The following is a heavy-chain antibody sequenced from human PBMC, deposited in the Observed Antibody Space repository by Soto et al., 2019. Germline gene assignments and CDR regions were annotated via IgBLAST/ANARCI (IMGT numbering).Heavy chain of an antibody. Sequence: PGGSLRLSCAASGFTFSNAWMSWVRQAPGKGLEWVGRIKSKTDGGTTDYTAPVKGRFTISRDDSKNTLYLQMNSLKTEDTAVYYCTHSSWDYYGMDVWGQGTTVTVSS. CDR2: IKSKTDGGTT. CDR1: GFTFSNAW. V-gene: IGHV3-15*01. CDR3: THSSWDYYGMDV. D-gene: IGHD6-13*01. J-gene: IGHJ6*02.